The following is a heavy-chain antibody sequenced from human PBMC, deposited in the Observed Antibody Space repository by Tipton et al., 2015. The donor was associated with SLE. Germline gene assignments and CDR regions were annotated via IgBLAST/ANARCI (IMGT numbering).Heavy chain of an antibody. Sequence: TLSLTCTVSGGSISSSSYYWGWIRQPPGKGLEWIGSIYYNGSTYYNPSLKSRVTISVDTSKNQFSLKLSSVTAADTAVYYCARHDSRYYDFWSGYVFDYWGQGTLVTVSS. J-gene: IGHJ4*02. V-gene: IGHV4-39*01. D-gene: IGHD3-3*01. CDR3: ARHDSRYYDFWSGYVFDY. CDR1: GGSISSSSYY. CDR2: IYYNGST.